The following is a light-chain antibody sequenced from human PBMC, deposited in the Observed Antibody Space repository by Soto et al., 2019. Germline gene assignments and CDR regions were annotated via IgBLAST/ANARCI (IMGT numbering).Light chain of an antibody. V-gene: IGLV2-14*01. CDR1: SSDVGGYNY. J-gene: IGLJ3*02. CDR2: EVS. Sequence: QSVLTQPASVSGSPGQSITISCTGTSSDVGGYNYVSWYQQHPGKAPKLMIYEVSNRPSGVSNRFSGSKSGNTASLTISGLQAEDEADYYCGSYTSSSTLVFGGGPQLTVL. CDR3: GSYTSSSTLV.